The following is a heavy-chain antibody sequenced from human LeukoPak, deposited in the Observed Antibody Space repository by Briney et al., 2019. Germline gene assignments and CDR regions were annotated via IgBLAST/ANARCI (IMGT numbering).Heavy chain of an antibody. V-gene: IGHV3-48*03. D-gene: IGHD6-13*01. J-gene: IGHJ4*02. CDR1: RFSFSSHE. Sequence: GGSLRLSCAASRFSFSSHEMNWVRQAPGKGLEWVSYINSGGSTIYYADSLKGRFTISRDNAKNSLFLQMNSLRAEDTAVYYCAREAVAATNYFDYWGQGTLVTVSS. CDR2: INSGGSTI. CDR3: AREAVAATNYFDY.